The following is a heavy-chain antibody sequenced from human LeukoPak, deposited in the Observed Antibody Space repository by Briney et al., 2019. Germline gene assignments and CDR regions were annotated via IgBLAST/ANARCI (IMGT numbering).Heavy chain of an antibody. Sequence: ASVKVSCKASGYTFTSYGISWVRQAPGQGLEWMGWISAYNGNTNYAQKLQGRVTMTTDTSTSTAYMELRSLRSDDTAVYYCARDRVYYGSGSHPSDYWGQGTLVTVSS. CDR2: ISAYNGNT. CDR3: ARDRVYYGSGSHPSDY. CDR1: GYTFTSYG. J-gene: IGHJ4*02. D-gene: IGHD3-10*01. V-gene: IGHV1-18*01.